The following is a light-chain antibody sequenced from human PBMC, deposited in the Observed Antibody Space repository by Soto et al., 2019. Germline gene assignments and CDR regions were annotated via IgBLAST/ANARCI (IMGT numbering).Light chain of an antibody. CDR1: QSGYDSY. Sequence: EIVLTQSPGTLSLSPGERATLSCRASQSGYDSYLVWYQQKPGQPPRLLIYAVSSRGYGVPDRFSGSGSGKDFTLTISRLEPEDFAVYYCQHYGYPQWTFGQGTKVEIK. J-gene: IGKJ1*01. CDR2: AVS. V-gene: IGKV3-20*01. CDR3: QHYGYPQWT.